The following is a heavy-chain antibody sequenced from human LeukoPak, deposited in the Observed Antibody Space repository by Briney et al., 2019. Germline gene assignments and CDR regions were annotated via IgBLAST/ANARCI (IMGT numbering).Heavy chain of an antibody. CDR1: GFSFSSYY. V-gene: IGHV3-15*01. CDR3: TTDPDYDSSGYQILCY. J-gene: IGHJ4*02. D-gene: IGHD3-22*01. CDR2: IKSKTDGGTT. Sequence: PGGSPRLSCAASGFSFSSYYMSWVRQAPGKGLEWVGRIKSKTDGGTTDYAAPVKGRFTISRDDSKNTLYLQMNSLKTEDTAVYYCTTDPDYDSSGYQILCYWGQGTLVTVSS.